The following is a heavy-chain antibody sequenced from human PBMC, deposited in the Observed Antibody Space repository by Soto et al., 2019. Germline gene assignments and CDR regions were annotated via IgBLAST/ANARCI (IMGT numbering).Heavy chain of an antibody. D-gene: IGHD5-18*01. CDR2: ISGSGGSR. J-gene: IGHJ6*02. CDR1: GFNFSSFA. Sequence: EVQLLESGGGLVQPGGSPRLSCAGPGFNFSSFAMTWVRQAPGKGRGGGLTISGSGGSRFYAASVKGRFTLTRDNSKDTVYLQMNSLRVEDTAFYYCAKEGTAEWIHYYYPTDVWGRGTPVTVSS. V-gene: IGHV3-23*01. CDR3: AKEGTAEWIHYYYPTDV.